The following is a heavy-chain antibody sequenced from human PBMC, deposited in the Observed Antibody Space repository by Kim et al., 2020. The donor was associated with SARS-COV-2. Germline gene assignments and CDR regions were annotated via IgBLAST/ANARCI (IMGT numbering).Heavy chain of an antibody. CDR3: AKWSGYDLYYGDYFHRREGYYFDY. J-gene: IGHJ4*02. CDR1: GFTFRNYA. CDR2: ISGGGGST. V-gene: IGHV3-23*01. Sequence: GGSLRLSCAASGFTFRNYAMSWVRQAPGKGLEWVSAISGGGGSTYYADSVKGRFTISRDNSKNTLYLQVNSLRAEDTAVYYCAKWSGYDLYYGDYFHRREGYYFDYWGQGTLVTVSS. D-gene: IGHD4-17*01.